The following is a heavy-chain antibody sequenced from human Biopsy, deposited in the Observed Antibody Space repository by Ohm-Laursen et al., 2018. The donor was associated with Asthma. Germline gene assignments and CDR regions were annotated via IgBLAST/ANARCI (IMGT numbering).Heavy chain of an antibody. CDR3: ARSFQVWSPYRAEHYQL. CDR2: IKHDGTEK. V-gene: IGHV3-7*01. D-gene: IGHD3-3*01. J-gene: IGHJ1*01. Sequence: SLRLSCAATGFTFGDYCMSWVRQGPGKGLEWVANIKHDGTEKNHVDSLKGRFTISRDNAKNSLYLQMNSLRAEDTAVYYCARSFQVWSPYRAEHYQLWGQGTLVTVSS. CDR1: GFTFGDYC.